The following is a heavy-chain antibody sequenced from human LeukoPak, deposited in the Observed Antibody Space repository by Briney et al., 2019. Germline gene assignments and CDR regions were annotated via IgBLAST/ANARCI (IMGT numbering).Heavy chain of an antibody. CDR1: GFTFSSYA. D-gene: IGHD2/OR15-2a*01. Sequence: GASLRLSCAASGFTFSSYAMSWVRQAPGKGLEWVSAISGSGGSTYYADSVKGRFTISRDNSKNTLYLQRNSLRAEDTAVYYCASRMYYFDYWGQGTLVTVSS. CDR3: ASRMYYFDY. CDR2: ISGSGGST. J-gene: IGHJ4*02. V-gene: IGHV3-23*01.